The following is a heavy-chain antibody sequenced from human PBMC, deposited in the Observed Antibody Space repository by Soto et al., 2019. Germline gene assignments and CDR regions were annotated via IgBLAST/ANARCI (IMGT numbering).Heavy chain of an antibody. Sequence: PSETLSLACTVSGGSISSSSYYWGWIRQPPGKGLEWIGSIYYSGSTYYNPSLKSRVTISVDTSKNQFSLKMTSMTAADTAVYFCARRYGGNLDYWGQGTLVTVSS. CDR1: GGSISSSSYY. J-gene: IGHJ4*02. V-gene: IGHV4-39*01. CDR3: ARRYGGNLDY. D-gene: IGHD1-26*01. CDR2: IYYSGST.